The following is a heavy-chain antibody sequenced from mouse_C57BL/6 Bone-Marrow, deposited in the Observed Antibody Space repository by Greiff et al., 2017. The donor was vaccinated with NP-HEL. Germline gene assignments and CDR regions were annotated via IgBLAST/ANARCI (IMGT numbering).Heavy chain of an antibody. J-gene: IGHJ3*01. Sequence: VQLQQSGPELVKPGASVKISCKASGYTFTDYYMNWVKQSHGKSLEWIGDINPNNGGTSYNQKFKGKATLTVDKSSSTAYMELRSLTSEDSAVYYCARLSPYYYYGSSSWFAYWGQGTLVTVSA. V-gene: IGHV1-26*01. D-gene: IGHD1-1*01. CDR2: INPNNGGT. CDR3: ARLSPYYYYGSSSWFAY. CDR1: GYTFTDYY.